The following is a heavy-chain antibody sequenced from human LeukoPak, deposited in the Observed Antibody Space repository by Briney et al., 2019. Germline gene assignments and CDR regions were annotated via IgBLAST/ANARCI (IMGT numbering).Heavy chain of an antibody. J-gene: IGHJ4*02. CDR3: PHALWLGDPTDYFDS. Sequence: SGPTLVNPTQTLTLTCTFSGLSLSTSGVGVGWIRQPPGKALEWLALIYWDDDKRYSPSLKSRLIITKDTSKNQVVLTMTNMDPVDTATYYFPHALWLGDPTDYFDSRGQGTPAT. CDR1: GLSLSTSGVG. D-gene: IGHD3-10*01. V-gene: IGHV2-5*02. CDR2: IYWDDDK.